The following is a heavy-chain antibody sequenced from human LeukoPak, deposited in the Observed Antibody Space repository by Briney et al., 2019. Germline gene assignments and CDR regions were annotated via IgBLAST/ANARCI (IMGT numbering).Heavy chain of an antibody. D-gene: IGHD4-17*01. CDR1: GGSISSSSYY. V-gene: IGHV4-39*07. CDR2: INHSGST. CDR3: SVTTWYYYMDV. J-gene: IGHJ6*03. Sequence: SETLSLTCTVSGGSISSSSYYWGWIRQPPGKGLEWIGEINHSGSTNYNPSLKSRVTISVDTSKNQFSLKLSSVTAADTAVYYCSVTTWYYYMDVWGKGTTVTVSS.